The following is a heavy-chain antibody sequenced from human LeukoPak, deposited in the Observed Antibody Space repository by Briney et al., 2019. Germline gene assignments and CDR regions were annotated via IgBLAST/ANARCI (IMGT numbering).Heavy chain of an antibody. CDR3: AKGGYCSSTSCYVGWFDP. D-gene: IGHD2-2*01. CDR2: ISGGGGST. Sequence: GGSLRLSCATSGFTFSSYVMNWVRQAPGKGLEWVSVISGGGGSTYYADSVKGRFTISRDNSKNTLFLQMNSLRAEDTAVYYCAKGGYCSSTSCYVGWFDPWGQGTLVTVSS. V-gene: IGHV3-23*01. J-gene: IGHJ5*02. CDR1: GFTFSSYV.